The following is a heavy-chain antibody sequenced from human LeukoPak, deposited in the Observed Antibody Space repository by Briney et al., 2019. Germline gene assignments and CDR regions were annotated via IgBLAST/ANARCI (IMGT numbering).Heavy chain of an antibody. D-gene: IGHD3-9*01. J-gene: IGHJ3*02. V-gene: IGHV3-23*01. CDR3: AKVSPGIKTGREAFDI. Sequence: PGGSLRLSCAASGFTFSSYAMSWVRRAPGKGLEWVSTITGSGATTNYADSVKGRFTISRDNSKSTLYLQMNSLRAEDTAVYYCAKVSPGIKTGREAFDIWGQGTMVTVSS. CDR1: GFTFSSYA. CDR2: ITGSGATT.